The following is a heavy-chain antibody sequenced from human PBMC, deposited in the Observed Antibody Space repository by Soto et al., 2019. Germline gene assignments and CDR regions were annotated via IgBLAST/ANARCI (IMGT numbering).Heavy chain of an antibody. J-gene: IGHJ4*02. D-gene: IGHD6-19*01. CDR3: ALNEQWLADEGEYYFDF. CDR1: GFSLSTSGVG. Sequence: QITLKESGPTLVKPPQPLTLTCTFSGFSLSTSGVGVGWIRQPPGKALEWLALIYWNDDKRYRPSLKSRLNITKDTSKNQVDLTMTNMDPVDTATYYCALNEQWLADEGEYYFDFWGQGTLVTVSS. CDR2: IYWNDDK. V-gene: IGHV2-5*01.